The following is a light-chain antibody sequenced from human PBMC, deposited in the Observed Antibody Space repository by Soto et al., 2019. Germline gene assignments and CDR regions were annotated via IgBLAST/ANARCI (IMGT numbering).Light chain of an antibody. V-gene: IGLV2-18*02. CDR1: SSDVGSYNR. CDR2: EVS. CDR3: SSYTSSSTYV. J-gene: IGLJ1*01. Sequence: QSVLTQPPSVSGSPGQSVTISCTGTSSDVGSYNRVSWYQRPPGTAPKLMIYEVSNRPSGVPDRFSGAKSGNTASLTISGCQSEDAADYYCSSYTSSSTYVFGTGTKLTVL.